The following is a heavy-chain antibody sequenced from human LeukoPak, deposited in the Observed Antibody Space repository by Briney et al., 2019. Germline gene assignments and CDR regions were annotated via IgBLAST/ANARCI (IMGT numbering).Heavy chain of an antibody. CDR2: INHSGST. J-gene: IGHJ4*02. CDR1: GGSFSGYY. Sequence: SETLSLTCAVYGGSFSGYYRSWIRQPPGKGLEWIGEINHSGSTNYNPSLKSRVTISVDTSKNQFSLKLSSVTAADTAVYYCARERAYYGSGRLRIFDYWGQGTLVTVSS. D-gene: IGHD3-10*01. CDR3: ARERAYYGSGRLRIFDY. V-gene: IGHV4-34*01.